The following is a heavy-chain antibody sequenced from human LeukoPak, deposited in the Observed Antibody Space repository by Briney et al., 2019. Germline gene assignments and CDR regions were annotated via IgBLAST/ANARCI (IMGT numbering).Heavy chain of an antibody. CDR1: AFTFSSYS. V-gene: IGHV3-21*01. CDR2: ISSSSSYI. D-gene: IGHD4-17*01. CDR3: ARESDGYGDSYNWFDP. J-gene: IGHJ5*02. Sequence: GGSLRLSCAASAFTFSSYSMNWVRQAPGKGLEWVSSISSSSSYIYYADSVKGRFTISRDNAKNSLYLQMNSLRAEDTAVYYCARESDGYGDSYNWFDPWGQGTLVTVSS.